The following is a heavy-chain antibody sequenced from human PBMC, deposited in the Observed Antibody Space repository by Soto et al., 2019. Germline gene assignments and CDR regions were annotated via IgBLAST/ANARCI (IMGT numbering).Heavy chain of an antibody. D-gene: IGHD3-10*01. CDR1: GGSISSSSYY. CDR3: ARHAAYYYGSGRRAYYYYGMDV. Sequence: SETLSLTCTVSGGSISSSSYYWGWIRQPPGKGLEWIGSIYYSGSTYYNPSLKSRVTISVDTSKNQFSLKLSSVTAADTAVYYCARHAAYYYGSGRRAYYYYGMDVWGQGTTVTVSS. V-gene: IGHV4-39*01. J-gene: IGHJ6*02. CDR2: IYYSGST.